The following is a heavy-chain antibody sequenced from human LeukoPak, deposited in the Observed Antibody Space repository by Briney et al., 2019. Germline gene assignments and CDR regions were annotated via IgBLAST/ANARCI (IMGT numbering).Heavy chain of an antibody. CDR1: GYSFTSYW. CDR2: IYPGDSDT. J-gene: IGHJ4*02. D-gene: IGHD2-15*01. V-gene: IGHV5-51*01. Sequence: GESLKISCKGSGYSFTSYWIAWVRQMPGKGLEWMGIIYPGDSDTIYSPSFQGQVTNSADKSITTAYLQWSSLKASDTAMYYCARLPTSAGLGYCRGGTCYSPFDDWGQGTLVTVSS. CDR3: ARLPTSAGLGYCRGGTCYSPFDD.